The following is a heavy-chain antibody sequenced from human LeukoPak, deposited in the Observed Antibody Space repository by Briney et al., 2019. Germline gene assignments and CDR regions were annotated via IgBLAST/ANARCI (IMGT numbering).Heavy chain of an antibody. CDR2: IYYSGST. J-gene: IGHJ3*02. V-gene: IGHV4-59*01. D-gene: IGHD5-24*01. CDR1: GGSISSYY. Sequence: SETLSLTCTVCGGSISSYYWSWIRQPPGKGLEWIGYIYYSGSTNYNPSLKSRVTISVDTSKNQFSLKLSSVTAADTAVYYCAREEMATIRAFDIWGQGTMVTVSS. CDR3: AREEMATIRAFDI.